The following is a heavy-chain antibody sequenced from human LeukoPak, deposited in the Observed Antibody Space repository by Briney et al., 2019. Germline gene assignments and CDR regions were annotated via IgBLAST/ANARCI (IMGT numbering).Heavy chain of an antibody. V-gene: IGHV1-2*02. CDR3: ASYPRTIDSPPFDY. J-gene: IGHJ4*02. CDR2: INSNTGAT. CDR1: GYTFTGYY. D-gene: IGHD4/OR15-4a*01. Sequence: SVKVSCKASGYTFTGYYLHWVRQAPGQGLEWMGWINSNTGATKYAQKFQGRLTMTRDTTISTAYLEVSRLTPDDTAVYYCASYPRTIDSPPFDYWGQGTLVTVSS.